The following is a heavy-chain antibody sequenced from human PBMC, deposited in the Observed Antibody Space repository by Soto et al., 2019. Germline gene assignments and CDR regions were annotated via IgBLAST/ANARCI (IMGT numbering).Heavy chain of an antibody. CDR1: GFTFSSYG. Sequence: GGSLRLSCAASGFTFSSYGMHWVRQAPGKGLEWVAVISYDGSNKYYADSVKGRFTISRDNSKNTLYLQMNSLRAEDTAVYYCAKDLAHSGYDPQYFDYWGQGTLVTVSS. V-gene: IGHV3-30*18. CDR3: AKDLAHSGYDPQYFDY. J-gene: IGHJ4*02. D-gene: IGHD5-12*01. CDR2: ISYDGSNK.